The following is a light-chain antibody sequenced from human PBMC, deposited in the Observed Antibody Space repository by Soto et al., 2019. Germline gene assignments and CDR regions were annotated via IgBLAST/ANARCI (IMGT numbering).Light chain of an antibody. CDR1: QSISNY. V-gene: IGKV1-39*01. J-gene: IGKJ1*01. CDR3: QQSYSPLWT. Sequence: DIQMTQSPSSLSASVGDRVTITCRASQSISNYLNWYQHKAGKAPKVLIYAASSLQRGVPSRFSGSGSGTDFTLIISSLQPEEFATYNCQQSYSPLWTFGQGTKVEI. CDR2: AAS.